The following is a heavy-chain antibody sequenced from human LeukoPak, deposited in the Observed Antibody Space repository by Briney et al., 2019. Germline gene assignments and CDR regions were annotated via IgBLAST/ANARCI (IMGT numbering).Heavy chain of an antibody. CDR2: MNPNSGNT. V-gene: IGHV1-8*02. D-gene: IGHD6-13*01. CDR1: GGTFSSYA. Sequence: ASVKVFCKASGGTFSSYAINWVRQATGQGLEWMGWMNPNSGNTGYAQKFQGRVTMTRNTSISTAYMELSSLRSEDTAVYYCAVSSSPTIDYWGQGTLVTVSS. J-gene: IGHJ4*02. CDR3: AVSSSPTIDY.